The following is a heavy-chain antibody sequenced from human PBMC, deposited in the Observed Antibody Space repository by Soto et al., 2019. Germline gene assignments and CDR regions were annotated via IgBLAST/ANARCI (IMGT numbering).Heavy chain of an antibody. CDR1: GDSFSRYS. CDR3: ARVAWAKYYFDF. J-gene: IGHJ4*02. Sequence: QVQLVQSGAEVKKPGSPVKVSCKASGDSFSRYSISWVRQAPGQGLEWMGRIIPIPDIAEYAQKFQGRVTITVDKSTSTAYMELSGLRSEDTAVYYCARVAWAKYYFDFWGQGTPVTVSS. V-gene: IGHV1-69*02. CDR2: IIPIPDIA. D-gene: IGHD1-26*01.